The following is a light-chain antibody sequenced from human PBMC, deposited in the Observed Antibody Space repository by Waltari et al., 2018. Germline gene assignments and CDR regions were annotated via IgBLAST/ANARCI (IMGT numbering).Light chain of an antibody. CDR1: QRIDNY. CDR2: AAS. J-gene: IGKJ1*01. CDR3: QQSDSVPRT. Sequence: DIQMTQPPSSLSASVGDRVTITCRSSQRIDNYVNWYQQRPGKAPKLLIFAASRLQSGVPARFSGSGTGTEFTLSISTLQPEDFATYFCQQSDSVPRTFGQGTRVEI. V-gene: IGKV1-39*01.